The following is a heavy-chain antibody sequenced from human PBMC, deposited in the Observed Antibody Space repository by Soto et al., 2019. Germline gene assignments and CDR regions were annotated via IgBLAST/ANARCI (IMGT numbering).Heavy chain of an antibody. Sequence: SQTLSLTCAISGDSVSSNSAALNWIRQSPSRGLEWLGRTYYRSKWYNDYAVSVKSRITINPDTSKNQFALQLNSVTPEDTAVYYCARGGLQYCSGGSCYSGWFDPWGQGTLVTVSS. V-gene: IGHV6-1*01. CDR1: GDSVSSNSAA. J-gene: IGHJ5*02. CDR2: TYYRSKWYN. D-gene: IGHD2-15*01. CDR3: ARGGLQYCSGGSCYSGWFDP.